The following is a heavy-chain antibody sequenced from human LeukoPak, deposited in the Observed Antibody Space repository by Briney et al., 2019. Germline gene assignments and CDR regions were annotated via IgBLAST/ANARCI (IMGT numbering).Heavy chain of an antibody. J-gene: IGHJ5*02. Sequence: PGGSLRLSCAASGFTFSSYAMSWVRQAPGKGLEWVSAISGSGGSTYYADSVKGRFTISRDNSKNTLYLQMNSLRAEDTAVYYCARDKNTLPYYDILTGPNYCFDPWGQGTLVTVSS. CDR1: GFTFSSYA. D-gene: IGHD3-9*01. CDR2: ISGSGGST. V-gene: IGHV3-23*01. CDR3: ARDKNTLPYYDILTGPNYCFDP.